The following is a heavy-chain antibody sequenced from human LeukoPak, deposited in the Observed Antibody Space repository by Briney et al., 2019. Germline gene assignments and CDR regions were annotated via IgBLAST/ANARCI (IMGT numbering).Heavy chain of an antibody. Sequence: GESLRLSCVASGFTFSDYTMKWVRQAPGKGLEWVSTLIRSYDIYYAVSVKGRFTISRDNSKNTLYLQMNSLRAEDTAVYYCARGEYDILTGYSNSRFDYWGQGTLVTV. CDR2: LIRSYDI. CDR3: ARGEYDILTGYSNSRFDY. D-gene: IGHD3-9*01. V-gene: IGHV3-69-1*01. CDR1: GFTFSDYT. J-gene: IGHJ4*02.